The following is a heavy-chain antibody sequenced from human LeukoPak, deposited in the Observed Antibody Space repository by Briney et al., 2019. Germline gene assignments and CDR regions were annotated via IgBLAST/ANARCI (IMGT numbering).Heavy chain of an antibody. J-gene: IGHJ4*02. Sequence: KPSETLPLTCTVSGGSISSYYWSWIRQPPGKGLEWIGYIYYSGSTNYNPSLKSRVTISVDTSKNQFSLKLSSVTAADTAVYYCARHTQLGTLTSFDYWGQGTLVTVSS. D-gene: IGHD6-13*01. CDR2: IYYSGST. CDR3: ARHTQLGTLTSFDY. CDR1: GGSISSYY. V-gene: IGHV4-59*08.